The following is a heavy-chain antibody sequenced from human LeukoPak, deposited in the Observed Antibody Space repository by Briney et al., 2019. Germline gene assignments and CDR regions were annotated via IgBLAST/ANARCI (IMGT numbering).Heavy chain of an antibody. CDR1: GFTFTNFA. CDR3: ARDPGWYAVEYYFDY. V-gene: IGHV3-30*04. J-gene: IGHJ4*02. CDR2: ISYDGSNK. Sequence: GGSLRLSCAASGFTFTNFAIHWVRQAPGKGLEWVAVISYDGSNKYYADSVKGRFTISRDNSKNTLYLQINSLRAEDTAVYYCARDPGWYAVEYYFDYWGQGTLVTVSS. D-gene: IGHD6-19*01.